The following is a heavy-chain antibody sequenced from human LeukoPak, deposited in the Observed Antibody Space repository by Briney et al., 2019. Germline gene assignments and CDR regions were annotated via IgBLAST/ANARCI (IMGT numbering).Heavy chain of an antibody. Sequence: GASVKVSCKASGYTFTAYYMHWVRQAPGQGFEWIGCIGPTGNTVYVQKFQGRVTVTRDTSINTVYMEVNSLRSDDTAVYSCARESLGGLKYFDDWGQGTLVTVSS. D-gene: IGHD3-16*01. CDR3: ARESLGGLKYFDD. CDR1: GYTFTAYY. J-gene: IGHJ4*02. CDR2: IGPTGNT. V-gene: IGHV1-2*02.